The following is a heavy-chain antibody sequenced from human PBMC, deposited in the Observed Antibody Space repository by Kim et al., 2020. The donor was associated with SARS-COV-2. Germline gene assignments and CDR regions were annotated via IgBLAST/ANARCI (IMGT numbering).Heavy chain of an antibody. CDR1: GGSISSGGYY. CDR2: IYYSGST. Sequence: SETLSLTCTVSGGSISSGGYYWSWIRQHPGKGLEWIGYIYYSGSTYYNPSLKSRVTISVDTSKNQFSLKLSSVTAADTAVYYCARAGFVLMVYGEYNWFDPWGQGTLVTVSS. CDR3: ARAGFVLMVYGEYNWFDP. V-gene: IGHV4-31*03. D-gene: IGHD2-8*01. J-gene: IGHJ5*02.